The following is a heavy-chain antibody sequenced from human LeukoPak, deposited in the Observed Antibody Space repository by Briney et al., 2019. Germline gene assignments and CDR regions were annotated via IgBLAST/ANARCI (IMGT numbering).Heavy chain of an antibody. V-gene: IGHV3-9*01. Sequence: PGRSLRLSCAASGLTFDDYAMHWVRHAPGKGLEWVSGISWNSGSIGYADSVKGRFTISRDNAKNSLYLQMNSLRAEDTALYYCAKDFKEDGDYVFSFDYWGQGTLVTVSS. D-gene: IGHD4-17*01. J-gene: IGHJ4*02. CDR1: GLTFDDYA. CDR2: ISWNSGSI. CDR3: AKDFKEDGDYVFSFDY.